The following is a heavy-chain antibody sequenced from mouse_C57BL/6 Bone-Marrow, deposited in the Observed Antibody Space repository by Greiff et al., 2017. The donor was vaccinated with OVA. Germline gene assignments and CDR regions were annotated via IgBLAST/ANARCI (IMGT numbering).Heavy chain of an antibody. CDR2: IHPNSGST. Sequence: QVQLKQPGAELVKPGASVKLSCKASGYTFTSYWMHWVKQRPGQGLEWIGMIHPNSGSTNYNEKFKSKATLTVDKSSSTAYMQLSSLTSEDSAVYYCARRDYSNYYFDYWGQGTTLTVSS. J-gene: IGHJ2*01. CDR3: ARRDYSNYYFDY. V-gene: IGHV1-64*01. CDR1: GYTFTSYW. D-gene: IGHD2-5*01.